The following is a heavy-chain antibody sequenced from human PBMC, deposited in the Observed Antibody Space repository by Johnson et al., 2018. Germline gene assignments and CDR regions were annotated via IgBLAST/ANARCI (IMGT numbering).Heavy chain of an antibody. CDR1: GYIFTRYY. CDR3: ARDGSLSGTYYWYCDL. Sequence: QVQLVQSGAEVKKXGASVKVSCKASGYIFTRYYIHWVRQAPGQGLEWMGIINPSGGSTRYAQKFQGRVTMTRDTPTSTVYMELSSLRSEGTAVYYCARDGSLSGTYYWYCDLWGRGTLVTFSS. V-gene: IGHV1-46*01. CDR2: INPSGGST. J-gene: IGHJ2*01. D-gene: IGHD1-26*01.